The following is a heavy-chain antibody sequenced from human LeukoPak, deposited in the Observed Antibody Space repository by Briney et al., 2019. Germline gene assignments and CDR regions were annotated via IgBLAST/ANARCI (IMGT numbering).Heavy chain of an antibody. D-gene: IGHD2-2*01. Sequence: GGSLRLSCAASGFTFSDYGMHWVRQAPGKGLEWVTFIRYDGSNKNYADSVKGRFTISRDNSKNTLYLQMNSLRAEDTAVYYCAKDLYQLPMPNWFDPWGQGTLVTVSS. CDR2: IRYDGSNK. CDR3: AKDLYQLPMPNWFDP. CDR1: GFTFSDYG. V-gene: IGHV3-30*02. J-gene: IGHJ5*02.